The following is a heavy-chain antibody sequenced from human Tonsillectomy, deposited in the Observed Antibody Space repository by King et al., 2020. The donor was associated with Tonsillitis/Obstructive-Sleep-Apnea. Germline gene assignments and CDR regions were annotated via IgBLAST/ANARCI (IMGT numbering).Heavy chain of an antibody. CDR2: ISGSGSTI. CDR3: ARDRSYGSGTLDY. J-gene: IGHJ4*02. CDR1: GFTFSSYE. D-gene: IGHD3-10*01. Sequence: VQLVESGGGLVQPGGSLRLSCAASGFTFSSYEMNWVRQAPGKGLEWVSYISGSGSTIYYADSVKGRFTISRDNAKNSLYLQMNSLIAEDAAVYYCARDRSYGSGTLDYWGQGTMVTVSS. V-gene: IGHV3-48*03.